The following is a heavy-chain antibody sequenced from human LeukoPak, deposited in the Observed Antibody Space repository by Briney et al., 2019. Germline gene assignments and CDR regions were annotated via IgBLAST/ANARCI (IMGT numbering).Heavy chain of an antibody. V-gene: IGHV4-59*12. Sequence: SETLSLTCTVSGGSISSYYWSWIRQPPGKGLEWIGYIYYSGSTNYNPSLKSRVTISVDTSKSQFSLTLSYLTAADTAVYYCARDRTGWASDYWGQGILVTVSS. J-gene: IGHJ4*02. CDR3: ARDRTGWASDY. D-gene: IGHD1-14*01. CDR2: IYYSGST. CDR1: GGSISSYY.